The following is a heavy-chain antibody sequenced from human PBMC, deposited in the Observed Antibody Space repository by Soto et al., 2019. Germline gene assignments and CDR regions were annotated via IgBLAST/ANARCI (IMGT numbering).Heavy chain of an antibody. CDR2: IIAILGKA. J-gene: IGHJ3*01. CDR3: ARERGGAIIVGVTGTFDV. CDR1: GGTFSSYA. Sequence: QVQLVQSGAEVKKPGSSVKVSCKASGGTFSSYAISWVRQAPGQGLEWMGGIIAILGKANYAEKFQGRVTISADESTSTAYMVLSSLTSEDTAVYYCARERGGAIIVGVTGTFDVWGQGTLVTVSS. D-gene: IGHD3-22*01. V-gene: IGHV1-69*01.